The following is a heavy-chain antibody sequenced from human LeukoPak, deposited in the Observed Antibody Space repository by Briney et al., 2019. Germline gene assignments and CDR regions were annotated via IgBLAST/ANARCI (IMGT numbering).Heavy chain of an antibody. V-gene: IGHV5-51*01. J-gene: IGHJ6*03. CDR1: GYSFTSYW. D-gene: IGHD6-13*01. Sequence: GESLKISCKGSGYSFTSYWIGWVRQLPGKGLEWMGIIYPGDSDTRYSPSFQGQVTISADKSISTAYLQWSSLKASDTAMYYCARHCTSSSWHERHYYYYMDVWGKGTTVTVSS. CDR3: ARHCTSSSWHERHYYYYMDV. CDR2: IYPGDSDT.